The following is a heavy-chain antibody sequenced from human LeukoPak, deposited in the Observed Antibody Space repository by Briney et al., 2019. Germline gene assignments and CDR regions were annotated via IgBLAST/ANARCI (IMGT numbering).Heavy chain of an antibody. CDR2: ISWNSGNV. Sequence: SLRLSCAASGFTFDDYAMHWVRQAPGKGLEWVSGISWNSGNVGYADSVKGRFTISRDNAKNSLYLQMNSLRAEDTALYYCGKAADYGGDCDYDYWGQGTLVTVSS. D-gene: IGHD4-23*01. V-gene: IGHV3-9*01. CDR1: GFTFDDYA. J-gene: IGHJ4*02. CDR3: GKAADYGGDCDYDY.